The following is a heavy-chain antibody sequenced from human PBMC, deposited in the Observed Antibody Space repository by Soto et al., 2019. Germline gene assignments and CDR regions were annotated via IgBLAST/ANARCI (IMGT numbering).Heavy chain of an antibody. D-gene: IGHD6-19*01. CDR3: ARVRHQWLVNYYYYGMEV. CDR1: GGYISSSNW. Sequence: SDTLSLTCAVSGGYISSSNWWSWVRQPPGKGLEWIGEIYHSGSTNYNPSLKSRVTISVDKSKNQFSLKLSSVTAADTAVYYCARVRHQWLVNYYYYGMEVWGQGTTVTVS. CDR2: IYHSGST. J-gene: IGHJ6*02. V-gene: IGHV4-4*02.